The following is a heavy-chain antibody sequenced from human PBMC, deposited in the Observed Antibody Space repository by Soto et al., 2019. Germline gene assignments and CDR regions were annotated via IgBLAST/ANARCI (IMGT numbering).Heavy chain of an antibody. V-gene: IGHV4-61*01. CDR1: GGSVSSGTSY. Sequence: QVQLQESGPGLVKPSETLSLTCTVSGGSVSSGTSYWSWIRQPPGKGLEWIGYIYNSGSTDYNPSLKCRVPISLDTSKNQFHLKRSSVTAADTAVYYCASGSSVSAYIDYWGQGTLVTVSS. CDR2: IYNSGST. CDR3: ASGSSVSAYIDY. D-gene: IGHD6-13*01. J-gene: IGHJ4*02.